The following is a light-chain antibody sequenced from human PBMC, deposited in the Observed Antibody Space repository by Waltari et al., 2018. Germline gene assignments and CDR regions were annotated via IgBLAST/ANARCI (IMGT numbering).Light chain of an antibody. CDR2: KSS. Sequence: DIQMTQSPSTLSASVGDRVTITCWASQSVSIWLAWYQQKPGKAPKLLIYKSSSLESGVPLRFSGSGSGTEFTLTISGLQPDDFGTYYCQQYQSYSPLTFGQGTKVE. V-gene: IGKV1-5*03. CDR1: QSVSIW. J-gene: IGKJ1*01. CDR3: QQYQSYSPLT.